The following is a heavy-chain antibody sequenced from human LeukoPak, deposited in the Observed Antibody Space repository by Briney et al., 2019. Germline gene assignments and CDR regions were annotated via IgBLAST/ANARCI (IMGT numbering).Heavy chain of an antibody. CDR2: INPNSGGT. Sequence: ASVKVSCKASGYTFTGYYMHWVRQAPGQGLEWMGWINPNSGGTNYAQKFQGRVTMTRDTSISTAYMELSRLRSDDTAVYYCARELYCSSTSCFDHWGQGTLVTVSS. D-gene: IGHD2-2*01. V-gene: IGHV1-2*02. CDR3: ARELYCSSTSCFDH. CDR1: GYTFTGYY. J-gene: IGHJ4*02.